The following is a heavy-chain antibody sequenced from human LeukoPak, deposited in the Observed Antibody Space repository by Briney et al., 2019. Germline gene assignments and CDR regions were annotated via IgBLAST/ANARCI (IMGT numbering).Heavy chain of an antibody. CDR3: ARDSPRTVTMPD. J-gene: IGHJ3*01. CDR1: GASISSNNW. Sequence: PSGTLSLTCAISGASISSNNWWSWVRQPPGKGLEWIGYIYYSGSTYYNPSLKSRVTISVDTSKNQFSLKLSSVTAADTAVYYCARDSPRTVTMPDWGQGTMVTVSS. V-gene: IGHV4-4*02. D-gene: IGHD4-17*01. CDR2: IYYSGST.